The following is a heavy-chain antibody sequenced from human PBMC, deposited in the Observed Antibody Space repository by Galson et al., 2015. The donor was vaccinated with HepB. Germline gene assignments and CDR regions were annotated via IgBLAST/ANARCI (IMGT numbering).Heavy chain of an antibody. CDR1: GDSVSSNSAA. Sequence: CAISGDSVSSNSAAWYWIRQSPSRGLEWLGRTYYRAKWYNDYAESVKSRITINPDTSKNQISLQLNSVTPEDTAVYYCARVRQLGQGFHYWGQGTLVTVSS. J-gene: IGHJ4*02. CDR3: ARVRQLGQGFHY. V-gene: IGHV6-1*01. CDR2: TYYRAKWYN. D-gene: IGHD3-10*01.